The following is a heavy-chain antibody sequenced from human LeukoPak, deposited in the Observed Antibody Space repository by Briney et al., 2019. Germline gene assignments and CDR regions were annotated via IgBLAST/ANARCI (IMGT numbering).Heavy chain of an antibody. CDR3: ARAGGLYDFWSGYYYVY. D-gene: IGHD3-3*01. J-gene: IGHJ4*02. V-gene: IGHV4-59*01. CDR2: IYYSGST. CDR1: GGSISSYY. Sequence: KPSEALSLTCTVSGGSISSYYWSWIRQPPGKGLEWIGYIYYSGSTNYNPSLRSRVTISVDTSKNQFSLKLSSVTAADTAVYYCARAGGLYDFWSGYYYVYWGQGTLVTVSS.